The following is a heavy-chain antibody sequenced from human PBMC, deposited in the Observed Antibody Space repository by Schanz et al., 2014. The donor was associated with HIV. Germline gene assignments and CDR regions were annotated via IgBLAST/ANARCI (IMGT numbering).Heavy chain of an antibody. CDR2: ISYDGVNV. Sequence: QVQLVESGGGLVKPGGSLRLSCAASGFTFSDYYMSWIRQAPGKGLEWVAGISYDGVNVYYADSVKGRFTTSRDSSKNTLFLQMNSLRVEDTATYYCRVFMGAFEVWGQGTMVTVSP. D-gene: IGHD6-13*01. J-gene: IGHJ3*01. V-gene: IGHV3-30*03. CDR1: GFTFSDYY. CDR3: RVFMGAFEV.